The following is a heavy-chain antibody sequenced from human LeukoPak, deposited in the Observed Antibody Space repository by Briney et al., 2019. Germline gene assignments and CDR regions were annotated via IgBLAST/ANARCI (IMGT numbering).Heavy chain of an antibody. CDR2: INHSGST. CDR1: GGSFSGYY. J-gene: IGHJ4*02. D-gene: IGHD3-3*01. CDR3: AGTPDYDFWSGYYNPYYFDY. V-gene: IGHV4-34*01. Sequence: PSETLSLTCAVYGGSFSGYYWSWIRQPPGKGLEWIGEINHSGSTNYNPSLKSRVTISVDKSKNQFSLKLSSVTAADTAVYYCAGTPDYDFWSGYYNPYYFDYWGQGTLVTVSS.